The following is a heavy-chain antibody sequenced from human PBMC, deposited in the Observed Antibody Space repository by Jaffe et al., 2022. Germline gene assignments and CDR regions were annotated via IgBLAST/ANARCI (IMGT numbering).Heavy chain of an antibody. J-gene: IGHJ6*03. Sequence: QVQLQQWGAGLLKPSETLSLTCAVYGGSFSGYYWSWIRQPPGKGLEWIGEINHSGSTNYNPSLKSRVTISVDTSKNQFSLKLSSVTAADTAVYYCARGTGFGELFGSLYYYYMDVWGKGTTVTVSS. CDR1: GGSFSGYY. V-gene: IGHV4-34*01. D-gene: IGHD3-10*01. CDR2: INHSGST. CDR3: ARGTGFGELFGSLYYYYMDV.